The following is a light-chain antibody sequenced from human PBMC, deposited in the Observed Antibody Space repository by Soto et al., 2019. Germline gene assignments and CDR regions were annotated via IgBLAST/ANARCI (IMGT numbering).Light chain of an antibody. CDR3: LQHNSYQWT. V-gene: IGKV1-17*01. J-gene: IGKJ1*01. CDR1: QSISSY. Sequence: DIQMTQSPSSLSASVGDRVTITCRASQSISSYLNWYQQKPGKAPKLLIYAASSLQSGVPSRFSGSGSGTEFTLTISSLQPEDFATYYCLQHNSYQWTFGQGTKVDI. CDR2: AAS.